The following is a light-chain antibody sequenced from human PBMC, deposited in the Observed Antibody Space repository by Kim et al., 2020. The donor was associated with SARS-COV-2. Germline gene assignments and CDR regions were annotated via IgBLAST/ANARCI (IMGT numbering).Light chain of an antibody. J-gene: IGLJ1*01. Sequence: QSALTQPASVSGSPGQSITISCSGTSSDVGANNHVSWYQQYPGKAPKLMIYDVNSRPSGVSDRFSGSKSGNTASLTISGLQAEDEADYYCNSYAGDITPYVLGTGTKVTVL. CDR2: DVN. CDR1: SSDVGANNH. V-gene: IGLV2-14*03. CDR3: NSYAGDITPYV.